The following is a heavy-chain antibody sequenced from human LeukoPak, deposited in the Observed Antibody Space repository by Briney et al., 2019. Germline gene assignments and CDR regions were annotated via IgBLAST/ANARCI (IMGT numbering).Heavy chain of an antibody. Sequence: ASVKVSCKTSGYTFTGYYLFWVRQAPGQGLEWMGWINPNSGGTNYAQKFQGRVTMTRDTSIRTAYMELSRLTSDDTAVYYCVKLYGRGRPDHWGQGNLVPVSS. CDR1: GYTFTGYY. J-gene: IGHJ4*02. D-gene: IGHD2/OR15-2a*01. V-gene: IGHV1-2*02. CDR2: INPNSGGT. CDR3: VKLYGRGRPDH.